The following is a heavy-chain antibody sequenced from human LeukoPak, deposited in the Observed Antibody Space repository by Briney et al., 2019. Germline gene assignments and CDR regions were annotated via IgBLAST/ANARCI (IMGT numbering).Heavy chain of an antibody. J-gene: IGHJ4*02. D-gene: IGHD6-13*01. V-gene: IGHV4-39*01. CDR3: ASPTPGYSSSWYYFDY. CDR1: GGSISSSSYY. CDR2: IYYSGST. Sequence: PSATLSLTCTVSGGSISSSSYYWGWIREPAGKGLELIGSIYYSGSTYYNPSVKCRAPISVDTSKNQFSLKLSSVTAADTAVYYCASPTPGYSSSWYYFDYWGQGTLVTVSS.